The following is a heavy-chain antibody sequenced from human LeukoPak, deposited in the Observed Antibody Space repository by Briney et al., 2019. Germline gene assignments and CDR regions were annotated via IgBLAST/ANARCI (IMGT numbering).Heavy chain of an antibody. V-gene: IGHV3-30*03. CDR3: GRDRGRSRRQQLVLRYNWLDP. D-gene: IGHD6-13*01. CDR1: GFTFSSYG. CDR2: ISYDGSNK. J-gene: IGHJ5*02. Sequence: SGGSLRLSCAASGFTFSSYGMHWVRQAPGKGLEGVADISYDGSNKYYADSEKGRFPISRDNSKNTLYLQMNRLRAEDTAEYYCGRDRGRSRRQQLVLRYNWLDPGGGGTLDSVSS.